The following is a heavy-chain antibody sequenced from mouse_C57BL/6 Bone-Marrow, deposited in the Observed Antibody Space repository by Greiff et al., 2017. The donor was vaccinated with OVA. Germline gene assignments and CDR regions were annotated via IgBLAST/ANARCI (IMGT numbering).Heavy chain of an antibody. CDR3: ASPIYYYGSSYVTY. D-gene: IGHD1-1*01. Sequence: VQLQQPGAELVKPGASAKMSCKASGYTFTSYWITWVKQRPGQGLEWIGDIYPGSGSTNYNEKFKSKATLTVDTSSSTAYMQLSSLTSEDSAVYYCASPIYYYGSSYVTYWGQGTTLTVSS. J-gene: IGHJ2*01. CDR1: GYTFTSYW. CDR2: IYPGSGST. V-gene: IGHV1-55*01.